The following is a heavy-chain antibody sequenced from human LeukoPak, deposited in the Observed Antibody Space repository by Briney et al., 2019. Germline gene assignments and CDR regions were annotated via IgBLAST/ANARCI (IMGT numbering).Heavy chain of an antibody. J-gene: IGHJ5*02. CDR3: AIRKYYDILTGYRKIPTSGFDP. CDR2: INHSGST. V-gene: IGHV4-34*01. CDR1: GGSFSYYY. Sequence: PSDTLSLTCAVYGGSFSYYYWSWIRQPPGKTLEWIGEINHSGSTNYNPSLKSRVTISVDTSKNQFSLKLSSVTAADTAVYYCAIRKYYDILTGYRKIPTSGFDPWGQGTLVTVSS. D-gene: IGHD3-9*01.